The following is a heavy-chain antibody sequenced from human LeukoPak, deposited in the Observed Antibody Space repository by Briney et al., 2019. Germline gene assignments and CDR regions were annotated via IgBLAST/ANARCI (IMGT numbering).Heavy chain of an antibody. Sequence: ASVKVSCKASGYTFTSYGISWVRQAPGQGLEWMGWISAYNGNTNYAQKLQGRVTMTTDTSTSTAYMELRSLRSDDTAVYYCARDGLGYCSSTSCPNNWFDPWGQGTLVTVSS. J-gene: IGHJ5*02. V-gene: IGHV1-18*01. CDR1: GYTFTSYG. D-gene: IGHD2-2*01. CDR2: ISAYNGNT. CDR3: ARDGLGYCSSTSCPNNWFDP.